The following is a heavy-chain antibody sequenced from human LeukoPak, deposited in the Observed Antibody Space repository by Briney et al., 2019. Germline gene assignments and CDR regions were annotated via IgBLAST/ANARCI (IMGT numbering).Heavy chain of an antibody. CDR2: ISSNGSTI. V-gene: IGHV3-48*03. CDR1: GFSFSSYE. CDR3: ARDPALLWFGELLHYYYGMDV. D-gene: IGHD3-10*01. J-gene: IGHJ6*04. Sequence: PGESLRLSCAASGFSFSSYEITWDRHAPGTGLDLVSYISSNGSTIYYADSVKGRFTISRDNAKNSLYLQMNSLRAEDTAVYYCARDPALLWFGELLHYYYGMDVWGKGTTVTVSS.